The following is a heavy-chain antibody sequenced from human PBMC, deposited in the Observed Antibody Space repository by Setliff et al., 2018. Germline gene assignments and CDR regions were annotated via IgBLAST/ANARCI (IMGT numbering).Heavy chain of an antibody. J-gene: IGHJ5*02. Sequence: LRLSCAASGFTFRSYAMSWVRQAPGKGLEWVSAISGSGGSTYYADSVKGRFTISRDNSKNTLYLQMDSLRAEDTAVYYCAKNGFGVVALGVNNWFDPWGQGTPVTVSS. CDR3: AKNGFGVVALGVNNWFDP. CDR2: ISGSGGST. CDR1: GFTFRSYA. V-gene: IGHV3-23*01. D-gene: IGHD3-10*01.